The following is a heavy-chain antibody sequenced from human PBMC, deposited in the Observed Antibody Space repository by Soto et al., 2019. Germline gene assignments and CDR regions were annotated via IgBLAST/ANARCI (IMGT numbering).Heavy chain of an antibody. V-gene: IGHV3-33*01. CDR1: GFTISSYG. CDR2: IWYDGSNK. CDR3: ARDLHPRYCSSRSFYNRYGMDD. J-gene: IGHJ6*02. D-gene: IGHD2-2*02. Sequence: LRLTCAAPGFTISSYGMLWVHQAPGKGRAWAAVIWYDGSNKYYADSVTGRFTISRDNSKNTLYLQMNSARAEDTAVYYCARDLHPRYCSSRSFYNRYGMDDWGQGATVT.